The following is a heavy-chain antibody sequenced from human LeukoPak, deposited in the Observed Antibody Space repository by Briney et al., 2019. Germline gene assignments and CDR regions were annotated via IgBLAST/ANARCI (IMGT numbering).Heavy chain of an antibody. J-gene: IGHJ4*02. CDR2: FDPEDGET. CDR3: ATALGVTIFGVVTDY. D-gene: IGHD3-3*01. Sequence: ASVKVSCKVSGYTLTASSMHWVRQAPGKGLEWMGGFDPEDGETIYAQKFQGRVTMTEDTSTDTAYMELSSLTSEDMAVYFCATALGVTIFGVVTDYWGQGTLVTVSS. V-gene: IGHV1-24*01. CDR1: GYTLTASS.